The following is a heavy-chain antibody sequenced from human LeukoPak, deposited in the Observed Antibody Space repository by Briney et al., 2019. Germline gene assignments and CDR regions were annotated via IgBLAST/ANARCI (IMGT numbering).Heavy chain of an antibody. D-gene: IGHD2-15*01. J-gene: IGHJ4*02. CDR3: ARGLNIVVVVAATDVGDNYFDY. V-gene: IGHV3-48*01. CDR1: GFTYSSYS. CDR2: IISSSSTI. Sequence: GGSLRLSCAASGFTYSSYSMNWVRQAPGKGLEWVSYIISSSSTIYYADSVKGRFTISRDNAKNSLYLQMNSLRAEDTAVYYCARGLNIVVVVAATDVGDNYFDYWGQGTLVTVSS.